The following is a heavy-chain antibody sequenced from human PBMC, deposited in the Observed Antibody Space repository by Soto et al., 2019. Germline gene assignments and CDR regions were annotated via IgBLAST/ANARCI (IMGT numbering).Heavy chain of an antibody. CDR2: IYHSGST. V-gene: IGHV4-4*02. D-gene: IGHD5-12*01. CDR1: GGSISSSKL. CDR3: ARVSGSYYYGMDV. Sequence: PSETPSPTCAVSGGSISSSKLWGWVRQPPGKGLEWIGEIYHSGSTNYNPSLKSRVTISVDKSKNQFSLKLSSVTAADTAVYYFARVSGSYYYGMDVWAQRTTVTGSS. J-gene: IGHJ6*02.